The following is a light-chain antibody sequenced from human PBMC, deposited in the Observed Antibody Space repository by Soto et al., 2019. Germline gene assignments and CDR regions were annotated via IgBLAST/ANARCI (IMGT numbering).Light chain of an antibody. CDR2: DVS. J-gene: IGKJ1*01. CDR3: QHYKSFLT. Sequence: DLQMTQSPSTLSAYVGDGVTIICRASQSIGTWLAWYQQKPGNAPKVLFYDVSSLKSGVPSRFSGSAYATEFTLTISSLQPDDLATYYYQHYKSFLTFGQGTKVDIK. V-gene: IGKV1-5*02. CDR1: QSIGTW.